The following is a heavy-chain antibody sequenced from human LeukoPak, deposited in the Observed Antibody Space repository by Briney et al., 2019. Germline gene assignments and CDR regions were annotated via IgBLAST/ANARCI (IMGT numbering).Heavy chain of an antibody. D-gene: IGHD3-3*01. CDR3: AKNTILDSRSY. CDR2: ISSSGAGT. V-gene: IGHV3-23*01. J-gene: IGHJ4*02. CDR1: GFAFSSYA. Sequence: GGSLRLSCEASGFAFSSYAMSWVRQAPGKGLEWVSAISSSGAGTYYADSVKGRFTVSRDNSKNTLYLQMNSLRAEDTAVYYSAKNTILDSRSYWGQGNLVTVSS.